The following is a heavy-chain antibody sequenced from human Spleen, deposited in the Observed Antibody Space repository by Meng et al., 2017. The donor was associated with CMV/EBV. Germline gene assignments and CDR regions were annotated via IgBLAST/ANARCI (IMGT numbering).Heavy chain of an antibody. CDR2: FSWNGGGI. V-gene: IGHV3-9*01. CDR3: AKDIGRYFDWLFFDY. J-gene: IGHJ4*02. CDR1: GFTFSSYA. D-gene: IGHD3-9*01. Sequence: SLRLSCTASGFTFSSYAMHWVRQAPGKGLEWVSGFSWNGGGIGYADSVQGRFTISRDNAKNSLYLQMNSLRAEDTALYYCAKDIGRYFDWLFFDYWGQGTLVTVSS.